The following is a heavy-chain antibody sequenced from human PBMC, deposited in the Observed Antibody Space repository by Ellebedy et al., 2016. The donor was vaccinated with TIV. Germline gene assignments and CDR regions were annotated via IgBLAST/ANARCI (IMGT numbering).Heavy chain of an antibody. CDR1: GGTFSSYA. CDR2: LSTYNGKT. CDR3: ARVSAVTAHFDH. V-gene: IGHV1-18*01. D-gene: IGHD2-21*02. Sequence: AASVKVSCKASGGTFSSYAISWVRQAPGQGLEWMGWLSTYNGKTNYAQNFQGRVTLTTDTSTSTAYMELRSLTSDDTAVYFCARVSAVTAHFDHWGQGSLVIVSS. J-gene: IGHJ4*02.